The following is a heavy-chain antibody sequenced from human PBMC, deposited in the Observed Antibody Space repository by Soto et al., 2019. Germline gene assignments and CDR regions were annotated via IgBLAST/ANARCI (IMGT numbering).Heavy chain of an antibody. CDR2: ISGGGENT. Sequence: GGSLRLSCAASGFTFRSYSMTWVRQAPGKGLEWVSAISGGGENTLYADSVKGRFTVSRDNSKNTLYLQMNSLRAEDTAIYYCAWCSAGSCYAGAFEIWGQGTMVTVSS. D-gene: IGHD2-15*01. J-gene: IGHJ3*02. V-gene: IGHV3-23*01. CDR3: AWCSAGSCYAGAFEI. CDR1: GFTFRSYS.